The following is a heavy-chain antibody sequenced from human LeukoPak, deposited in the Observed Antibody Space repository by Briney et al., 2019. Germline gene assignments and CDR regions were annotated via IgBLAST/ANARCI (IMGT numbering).Heavy chain of an antibody. CDR1: GYSFTTYW. V-gene: IGHV5-51*01. J-gene: IGHJ5*02. Sequence: GESLKISCKGSGYSFTTYWIGWVRQMPGKGLEWMGIIYPGDPDTTYSPSFRGQVTISVDKSTSTAYLQWSSLKASDTAMYYCARQRDDAYDSSGYFGAWGQGTLVTVSS. CDR3: ARQRDDAYDSSGYFGA. D-gene: IGHD3-22*01. CDR2: IYPGDPDT.